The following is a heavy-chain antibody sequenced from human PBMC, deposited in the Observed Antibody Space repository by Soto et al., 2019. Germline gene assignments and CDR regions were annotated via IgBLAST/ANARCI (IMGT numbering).Heavy chain of an antibody. CDR2: MTPTRETP. CDR1: GYDCNIYD. D-gene: IGHD4-17*01. CDR3: ARGDYGVWSGETYYYGMDV. J-gene: IGHJ6*02. V-gene: IGHV1-8*01. Sequence: QVHLVHSGAEVQEPGASVKVCCTASGYDCNIYDSHWVRKSTGLELEWMRWMTPTRETPGYAPKFQGRFTMTRDTSRSAVYMELSSLVAEDTAVYFCARGDYGVWSGETYYYGMDVWGQGTTVTVSS.